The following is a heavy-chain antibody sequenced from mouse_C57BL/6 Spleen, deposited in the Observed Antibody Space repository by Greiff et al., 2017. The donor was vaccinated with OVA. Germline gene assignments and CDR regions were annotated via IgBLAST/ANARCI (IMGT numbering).Heavy chain of an antibody. Sequence: QVPLQPSGPGLVQPSQSLSITCTVSGFSFTSYGVPCVRQSPGPGLEWLGVIWRGGCTASTEAFISRMSISKDNSKSQLFFKMNSLQADDTAIYDCARDYYGNYAMDYWGQGTSVTVSS. CDR1: GFSFTSYG. V-gene: IGHV2-2*01. CDR2: IWRGGCT. J-gene: IGHJ4*01. CDR3: ARDYYGNYAMDY. D-gene: IGHD1-1*01.